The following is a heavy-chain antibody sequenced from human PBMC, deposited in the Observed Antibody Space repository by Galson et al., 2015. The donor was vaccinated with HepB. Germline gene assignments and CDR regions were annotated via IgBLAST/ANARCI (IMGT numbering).Heavy chain of an antibody. CDR2: ISYDGNNK. CDR1: GFTFSTYA. Sequence: SLRLSCAASGFTFSTYAMHWVRQAPGKGLEWMTIISYDGNNKYYADSVKGRFTISRDNSKNTLSLQMNSLRAEDTAVYYCARDLTSTDAFDIWGQGTMVSVSS. D-gene: IGHD2-2*01. V-gene: IGHV3-30-3*01. CDR3: ARDLTSTDAFDI. J-gene: IGHJ3*02.